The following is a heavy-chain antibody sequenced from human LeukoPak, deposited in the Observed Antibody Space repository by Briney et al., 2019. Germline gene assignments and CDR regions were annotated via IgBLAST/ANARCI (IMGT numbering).Heavy chain of an antibody. V-gene: IGHV3-23*01. J-gene: IGHJ6*02. Sequence: PGGSLRLSCAASGFTFSDYNMNWVRQSPEKGLEWVSAISGSGGSTYYADSVKGRFTISRDNSKNTLYLQMNSLRAEDTAVYYCAREELDYYGSGSPYGMDVWGQGTTVTVSS. D-gene: IGHD3-10*01. CDR2: ISGSGGST. CDR3: AREELDYYGSGSPYGMDV. CDR1: GFTFSDYN.